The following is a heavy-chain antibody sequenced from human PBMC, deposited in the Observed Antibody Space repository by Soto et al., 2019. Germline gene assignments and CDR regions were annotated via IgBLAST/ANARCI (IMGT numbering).Heavy chain of an antibody. D-gene: IGHD3-3*01. V-gene: IGHV3-33*01. CDR3: ARDRLVLRFLEWPYYYYMDV. Sequence: PGGSLRLSCAASGFTFSSYGMQWVRQPPGKGLGWVAVIWYDGSNKYYADSVKGRFTISRDNSKNTLYLQMNSLRAEDTAVYYCARDRLVLRFLEWPYYYYMDVWGKGTTVTVSS. CDR1: GFTFSSYG. CDR2: IWYDGSNK. J-gene: IGHJ6*03.